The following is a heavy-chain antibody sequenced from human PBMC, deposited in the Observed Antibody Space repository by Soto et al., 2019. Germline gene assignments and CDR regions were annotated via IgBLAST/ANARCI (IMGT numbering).Heavy chain of an antibody. Sequence: QVQLVQSGAEVKKPGASVKVSCKASCYTFTSYGISWVRQAPGQGLEWMGWISAYNGNTNYAQKLPGRVTMNTNTSTSTAYMELRSLKSDYTAVYYCARGVVATHGGRYCDYWGQGTLVTVSS. CDR3: ARGVVATHGGRYCDY. D-gene: IGHD5-12*01. J-gene: IGHJ4*02. V-gene: IGHV1-18*04. CDR2: ISAYNGNT. CDR1: CYTFTSYG.